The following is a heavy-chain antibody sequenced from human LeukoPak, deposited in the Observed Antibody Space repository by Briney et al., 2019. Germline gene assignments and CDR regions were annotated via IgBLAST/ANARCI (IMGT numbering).Heavy chain of an antibody. D-gene: IGHD6-13*01. CDR2: ISSSGSTI. CDR1: GFTFSSYA. J-gene: IGHJ4*02. CDR3: AREGIAAAGDFDY. V-gene: IGHV3-48*03. Sequence: GGSLRLSCAASGFTFSSYAMSWVRQAPGKGLEWVSYISSSGSTIYYADSVKGRFTTSRDNAKNSLYLQMNSLRAEDTAVYYCAREGIAAAGDFDYWGQGSLVTVSS.